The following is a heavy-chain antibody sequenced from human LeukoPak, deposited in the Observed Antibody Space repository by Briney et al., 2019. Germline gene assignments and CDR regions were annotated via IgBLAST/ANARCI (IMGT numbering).Heavy chain of an antibody. D-gene: IGHD3-9*01. Sequence: SETLSLTCTVSGYSISSGYYWGWIRQPPGKGLEWIGSIYHSGSTYYNPSLQSRVTISVDTSKNQFSLKLRSVNVADTALYYWARANYDILTGYRGYYNYYYMDVWGEGTTVTVSS. CDR2: IYHSGST. V-gene: IGHV4-38-2*02. CDR3: ARANYDILTGYRGYYNYYYMDV. CDR1: GYSISSGYY. J-gene: IGHJ6*03.